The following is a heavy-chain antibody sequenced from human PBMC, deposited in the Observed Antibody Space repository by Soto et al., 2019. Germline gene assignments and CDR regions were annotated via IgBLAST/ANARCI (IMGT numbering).Heavy chain of an antibody. D-gene: IGHD6-13*01. CDR3: VRFGGAAAGPGDY. Sequence: VGSLRLSCVASEFTFSSYEMNWVRQAPGKGLEWVSYISSSGTTIYYTDSVKGRFTISRDNAKKSLYLQMNSLRAEDTAVYYCVRFGGAAAGPGDYWGQGTLVTVSS. J-gene: IGHJ4*02. V-gene: IGHV3-48*03. CDR2: ISSSGTTI. CDR1: EFTFSSYE.